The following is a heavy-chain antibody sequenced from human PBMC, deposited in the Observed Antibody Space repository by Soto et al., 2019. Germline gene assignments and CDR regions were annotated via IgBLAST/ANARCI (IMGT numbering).Heavy chain of an antibody. J-gene: IGHJ4*02. CDR2: IIPIFGTA. CDR3: ARFYDSSGYYAPDYFDY. V-gene: IGHV1-69*13. Sequence: SVKVSCKASGGTFSSYAISWVRQAPGQGLEWMGGIIPIFGTANYAQKFQGRVTITADESTSTAYMELSSLRSEDTAVYYCARFYDSSGYYAPDYFDYWGQGTLVTVSS. D-gene: IGHD3-22*01. CDR1: GGTFSSYA.